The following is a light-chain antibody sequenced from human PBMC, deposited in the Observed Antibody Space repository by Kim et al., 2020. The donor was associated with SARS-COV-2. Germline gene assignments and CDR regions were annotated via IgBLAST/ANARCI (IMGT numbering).Light chain of an antibody. CDR2: GAS. CDR1: QSVSSNY. CDR3: QQYSSSPLT. J-gene: IGKJ4*02. Sequence: EIVLTQSPGTLSLSPGERATLSCRASQSVSSNYLAWYQQKPGQAPRLLIYGASSRATGIPARFSGSGSETDFTLTISRLQSEDFALYYCQQYSSSPLTFGEGTKVDIK. V-gene: IGKV3-20*01.